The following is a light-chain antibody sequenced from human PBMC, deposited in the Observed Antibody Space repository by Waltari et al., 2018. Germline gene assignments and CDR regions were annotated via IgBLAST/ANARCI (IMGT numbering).Light chain of an antibody. CDR3: CSYVGLGTYV. CDR2: EVT. J-gene: IGLJ1*01. V-gene: IGLV2-23*02. Sequence: QSGLAQPASASGSPGQSITITCTGTSRDVGNYNLVSWFKPRPGKAPRLLIYEVTKRAPGTSDRFSASKSGNTASLSISGLQAQEDEADYYCCSYVGLGTYVFGTGTKVTV. CDR1: SRDVGNYNL.